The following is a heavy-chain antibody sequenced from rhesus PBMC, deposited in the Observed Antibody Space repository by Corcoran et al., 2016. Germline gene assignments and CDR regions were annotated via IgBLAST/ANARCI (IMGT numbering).Heavy chain of an antibody. V-gene: IGHV3-54*02. J-gene: IGHJ5-1*01. CDR3: SRFDV. CDR1: VFTFNIYG. CDR2: ISSDGSNK. Sequence: EGQMVESGGDLVQPGGSRSLSCAAFVFTFNIYGIHWVRQAPGKGLEWVAVISSDGSNKQYADSVRDRFTISRDNSRNIVYLQMNNLKLEDTAVYYCSRFDVWGPGVLVIVSS.